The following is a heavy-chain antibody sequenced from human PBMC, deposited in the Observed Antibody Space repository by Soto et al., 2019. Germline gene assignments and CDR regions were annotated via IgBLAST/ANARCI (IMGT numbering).Heavy chain of an antibody. CDR3: ARGRRSYYGSGSYTNYYYYGMDV. Sequence: PSETLSLTCTVSGGSISSYYWSWIRQPPGKELEWIGYIYYSGSTNYNPSLKSRVTISVDTSKNQFSLKLSSVTAADTAVYYCARGRRSYYGSGSYTNYYYYGMDVWGQGTTVTVSS. J-gene: IGHJ6*02. CDR2: IYYSGST. V-gene: IGHV4-59*01. CDR1: GGSISSYY. D-gene: IGHD3-10*01.